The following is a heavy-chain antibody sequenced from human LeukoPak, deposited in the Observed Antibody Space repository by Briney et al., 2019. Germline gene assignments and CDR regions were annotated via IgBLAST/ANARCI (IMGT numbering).Heavy chain of an antibody. J-gene: IGHJ4*02. CDR1: VFRFSRCV. Sequence: GLGLRLSYAACVFRFSRCVLLWVRPLAGKGLEWVSGISASGGSTYYADSVRGRFTISRDNSKNTLYVQMNSLRDEDTAVYYCAKDQRWESPHYLDSWGQGTPVTVSS. D-gene: IGHD1-26*01. V-gene: IGHV3-23*01. CDR2: ISASGGST. CDR3: AKDQRWESPHYLDS.